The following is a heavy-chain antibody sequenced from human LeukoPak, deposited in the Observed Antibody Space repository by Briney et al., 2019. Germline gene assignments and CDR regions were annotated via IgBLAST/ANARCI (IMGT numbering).Heavy chain of an antibody. CDR2: IYTSGST. V-gene: IGHV4-61*02. CDR1: GGSIGSGSYY. J-gene: IGHJ3*02. D-gene: IGHD3-3*01. CDR3: ARDAHYDFWVDAFDI. Sequence: SETLSLTCTVSGGSIGSGSYYWSWIRQPAGKGLEWIGRIYTSGSTNYNPSLKSRVTISVDTSKNQFSLKLSSVTAADTAVYYCARDAHYDFWVDAFDIWGQGTMVTVSS.